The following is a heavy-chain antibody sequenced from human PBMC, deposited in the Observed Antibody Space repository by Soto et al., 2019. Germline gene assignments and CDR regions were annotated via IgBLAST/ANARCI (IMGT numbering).Heavy chain of an antibody. Sequence: QIQLVQSGAEVKKPGASVKVSCKTSGFTFTSFDFTWVRQAPGQGLEWMGCISAFNGNINYAQKFQGRVTMTTDISTSTVYLELRSLRSDDSAVYYCARGGWEPHDSWGQGTLVTVSS. CDR2: ISAFNGNI. J-gene: IGHJ4*02. V-gene: IGHV1-18*01. D-gene: IGHD1-26*01. CDR3: ARGGWEPHDS. CDR1: GFTFTSFD.